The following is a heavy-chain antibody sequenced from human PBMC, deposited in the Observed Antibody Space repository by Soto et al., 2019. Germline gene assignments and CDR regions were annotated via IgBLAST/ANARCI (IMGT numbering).Heavy chain of an antibody. CDR3: ARDSSPYYYDSSGLVY. CDR1: GFTFSSYA. J-gene: IGHJ4*02. CDR2: ISYDGSNK. D-gene: IGHD3-22*01. V-gene: IGHV3-30-3*01. Sequence: QVQLVESGGGVVQPGRSLRLSCAASGFTFSSYAMHWVRQAPGKGLEWVAVISYDGSNKYYADSVKGRFTISRDNSKNTLYLQMNSLRAEDTAVYYCARDSSPYYYDSSGLVYWGQGTLVTVSS.